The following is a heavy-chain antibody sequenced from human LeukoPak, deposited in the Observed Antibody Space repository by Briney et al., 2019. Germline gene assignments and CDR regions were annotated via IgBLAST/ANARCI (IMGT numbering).Heavy chain of an antibody. CDR1: GFTFSSYG. CDR2: ISGSGGST. D-gene: IGHD3-16*01. CDR3: AKDGGSLGEVRD. V-gene: IGHV3-23*01. Sequence: GGSLRLSCAASGFTFSSYGMSWVRQAPGKGLEWVSAISGSGGSTYYADSVMGRFTISRDNSKDTLYLQMNSPRAEDTAVYYCAKDGGSLGEVRDWGQGTLVTVSS. J-gene: IGHJ4*02.